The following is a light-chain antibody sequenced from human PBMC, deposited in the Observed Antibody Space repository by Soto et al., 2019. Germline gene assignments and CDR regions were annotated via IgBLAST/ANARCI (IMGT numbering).Light chain of an antibody. CDR1: SSNIGSNT. V-gene: IGLV1-44*01. CDR3: EAWDDSMNGYV. J-gene: IGLJ1*01. CDR2: SNN. Sequence: QSVLTQPPSASGTPGQRVTISCSGSSSNIGSNTVNWYQQLPGTAPKLLIYSNNQRPSGVPDRFSGSKSDTSASLAISGLQSEDEADYYCEAWDDSMNGYVFGTGTKVTVL.